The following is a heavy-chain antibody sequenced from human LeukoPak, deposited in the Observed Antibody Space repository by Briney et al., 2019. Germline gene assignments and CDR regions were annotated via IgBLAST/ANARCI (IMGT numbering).Heavy chain of an antibody. Sequence: PGGSLRLSCVASGFTFSNAWMSWFRQAPGEGLEWVGRIKSKTDGGTTDYAAPVEGRFTISRDDSKNTLYLQMNSLKTEDTAVYYCTEEQWLEPSLNWGQGTLVTVSS. D-gene: IGHD6-19*01. CDR3: TEEQWLEPSLN. CDR2: IKSKTDGGTT. J-gene: IGHJ4*02. CDR1: GFTFSNAW. V-gene: IGHV3-15*01.